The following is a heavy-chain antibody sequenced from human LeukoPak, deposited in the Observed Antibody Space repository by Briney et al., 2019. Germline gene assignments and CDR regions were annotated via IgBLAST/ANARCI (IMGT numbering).Heavy chain of an antibody. J-gene: IGHJ4*02. CDR3: ARALIGYYFDY. CDR2: ISSSSSTI. CDR1: GFTFSSYS. D-gene: IGHD2-8*01. V-gene: IGHV3-48*04. Sequence: PGGSLRLSCAASGFTFSSYSMNWVRQAPGKGLEWLSYISSSSSTIYYADSVKGRFTISRDNSKNSLYLQMNSLRAEDTAVYYCARALIGYYFDYWGQGTLVTVSS.